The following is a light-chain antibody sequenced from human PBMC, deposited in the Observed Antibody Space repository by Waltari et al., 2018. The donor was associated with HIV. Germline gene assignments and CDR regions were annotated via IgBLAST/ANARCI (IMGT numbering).Light chain of an antibody. CDR2: LAS. CDR3: HQYVSEPFT. Sequence: VLTQSPGTLSLSPGDYATLSCRASQPIPHNRLAWHQQRPGQVPGLFIGLASRRATDVPDRCTGSGSGADFTRTISRLEPEDFGVYYCHQYVSEPFTFGPGTRVEIK. CDR1: QPIPHNR. J-gene: IGKJ3*01. V-gene: IGKV3-20*01.